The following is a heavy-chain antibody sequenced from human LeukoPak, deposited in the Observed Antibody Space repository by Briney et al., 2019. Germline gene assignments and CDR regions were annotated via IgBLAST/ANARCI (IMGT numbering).Heavy chain of an antibody. V-gene: IGHV4-39*07. D-gene: IGHD3-3*01. Sequence: PSETLSLTCTVSGGSISSSSYYWGWIRQPPGKGLEWIGSIYYSGSTYYNPSLKSRVTISVDTSKNQFSLKLSSVTAADTAVYYCAREAPYDFWSGYYLDDTYYYYMDVWGKGTTVTVSS. CDR2: IYYSGST. CDR1: GGSISSSSYY. J-gene: IGHJ6*03. CDR3: AREAPYDFWSGYYLDDTYYYYMDV.